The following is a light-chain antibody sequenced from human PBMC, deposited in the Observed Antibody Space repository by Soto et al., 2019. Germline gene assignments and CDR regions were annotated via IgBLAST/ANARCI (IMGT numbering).Light chain of an antibody. Sequence: DIQMTQSPSSLSASVGDRVTVTCQASQDISNFLNWYQQKPGRAPRLLIYDASNLETGVPSRFSGSGSGTHFTFTITRLRPEDFATYSRQQYDHLPFTFGPGTMLDFK. CDR1: QDISNF. CDR2: DAS. CDR3: QQYDHLPFT. J-gene: IGKJ2*01. V-gene: IGKV1-33*01.